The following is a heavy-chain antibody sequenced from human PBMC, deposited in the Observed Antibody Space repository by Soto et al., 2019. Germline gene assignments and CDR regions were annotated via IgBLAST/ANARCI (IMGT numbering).Heavy chain of an antibody. CDR1: GYSFTSYW. J-gene: IGHJ6*03. V-gene: IGHV5-51*01. CDR3: ARAAFGDLYYYYYYMDV. D-gene: IGHD3-16*01. CDR2: IYPGDSDT. Sequence: GESLKISCKGSGYSFTSYWIGWVRQMPGKGLEWMGIIYPGDSDTRYSPSFQGQVTISADKSISTAYLQWSSLKASDTAMYYCARAAFGDLYYYYYYMDVWGKGTTVTVSS.